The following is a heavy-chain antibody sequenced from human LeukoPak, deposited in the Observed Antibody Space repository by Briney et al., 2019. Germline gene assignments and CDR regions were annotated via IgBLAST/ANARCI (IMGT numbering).Heavy chain of an antibody. V-gene: IGHV1-2*02. CDR3: ARTSVGHAILWEVIQFDY. CDR1: GYTFTGYY. Sequence: ASVKVSCKASGYTFTGYYMHWVRQAPGQGLEWMGWINPNSGGTNYAQKFQGRVTMTRDTSISTAYMELSRLRSDDTAVYYCARTSVGHAILWEVIQFDYWGQGTLVTVSS. D-gene: IGHD3-9*01. CDR2: INPNSGGT. J-gene: IGHJ4*02.